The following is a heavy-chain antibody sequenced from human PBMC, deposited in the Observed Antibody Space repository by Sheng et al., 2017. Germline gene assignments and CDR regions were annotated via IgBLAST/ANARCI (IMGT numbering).Heavy chain of an antibody. D-gene: IGHD2-2*01. Sequence: QVQLQQWGAGLLKPSETLSLTCAVYGGSFSGYYWSWIRQPPGKGLEWIGEINHSGSTNYNPSLKSRVTISVDTSKNQFSLKLSSVTAADTAVYYCARGSRYCSSTSCQYNWFDPWGQGTLVTVSS. V-gene: IGHV4-34*01. CDR3: ARGSRYCSSTSCQYNWFDP. CDR1: GGSFSGYY. J-gene: IGHJ5*02. CDR2: INHSGST.